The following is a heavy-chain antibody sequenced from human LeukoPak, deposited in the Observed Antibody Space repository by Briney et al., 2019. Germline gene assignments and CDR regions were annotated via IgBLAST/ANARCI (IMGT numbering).Heavy chain of an antibody. V-gene: IGHV3-74*01. CDR1: GFTFSNNW. Sequence: GGSLRLSCAASGFTFSNNWMHWVRQAPGKGLVWVSRINSDGRTTTYADSVKGRFTISRDNAKNTLYLQMNSLRAEDTAVYYCAVIKEGWGQRTLVTVSS. CDR2: INSDGRTT. CDR3: AVIKEG. D-gene: IGHD2-21*01. J-gene: IGHJ4*02.